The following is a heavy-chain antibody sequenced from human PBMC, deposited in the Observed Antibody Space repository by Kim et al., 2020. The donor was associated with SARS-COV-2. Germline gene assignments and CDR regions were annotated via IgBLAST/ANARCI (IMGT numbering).Heavy chain of an antibody. J-gene: IGHJ4*02. CDR3: ARESDVAGNDY. D-gene: IGHD6-19*01. V-gene: IGHV3-48*03. CDR2: I. Sequence: IQYADSVKGRFTISRDNAKNSLYLQMNSLRAEDTAVYYCARESDVAGNDYWGQGSLVTVSS.